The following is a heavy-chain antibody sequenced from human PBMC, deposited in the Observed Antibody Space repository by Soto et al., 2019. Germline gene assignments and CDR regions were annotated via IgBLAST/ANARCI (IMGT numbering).Heavy chain of an antibody. CDR1: GFTFSRYW. J-gene: IGHJ3*02. CDR3: ARGDYGDYGAETFDI. CDR2: INSDGSST. D-gene: IGHD4-17*01. Sequence: EVQLLESGGGLVQPGGSLRLSCAASGFTFSRYWMHWVRQAPGKGLLWVSRINSDGSSTNYADSVKGRFTISRDNAKNTLCLQMNSLRAEDMTVYYCARGDYGDYGAETFDIWGQGTMVTVFS. V-gene: IGHV3-74*01.